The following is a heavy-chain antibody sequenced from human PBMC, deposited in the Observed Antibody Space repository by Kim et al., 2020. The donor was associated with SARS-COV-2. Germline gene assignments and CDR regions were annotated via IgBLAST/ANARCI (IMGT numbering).Heavy chain of an antibody. Sequence: SETLSLTCTVSGYSISSGYYWGWIRQPPGKGLEWIGSIYHSGSTYYNPSLKSRVTISVDTSKNQFSLKLSSVTAADTAVYYCARNYYDSSGYYPRGQID. CDR1: GYSISSGYY. J-gene: IGHJ4*01. CDR3: ARNYYDSSGYYPRGQID. D-gene: IGHD3-22*01. V-gene: IGHV4-38-2*02. CDR2: IYHSGST.